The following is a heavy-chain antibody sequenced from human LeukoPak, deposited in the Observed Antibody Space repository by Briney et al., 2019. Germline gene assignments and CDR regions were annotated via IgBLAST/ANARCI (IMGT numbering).Heavy chain of an antibody. J-gene: IGHJ4*02. CDR1: GGSLSSYY. D-gene: IGHD6-19*01. Sequence: PSETLSLTCTVSGGSLSSYYWTWIRRPPGKGLEWIGYIYYSGSTNYNPSLKSRLTISVDTSKNQFSLKLSSVTAADTAVYYCAREGVAGTNHDYWGQGTLVTVSS. CDR2: IYYSGST. CDR3: AREGVAGTNHDY. V-gene: IGHV4-59*01.